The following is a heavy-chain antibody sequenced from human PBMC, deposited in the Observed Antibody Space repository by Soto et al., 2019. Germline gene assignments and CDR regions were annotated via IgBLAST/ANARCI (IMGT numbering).Heavy chain of an antibody. CDR1: GGTFSSYA. V-gene: IGHV1-69*01. CDR2: IIPIFGTA. CDR3: ARDPGVVVAAPLGGGGMDV. Sequence: QVQLVQSGAEVKKPGSSVKVSCKASGGTFSSYAISWVPQAPGQGLEWMGGIIPIFGTANYAQKFQGRVTITADESTSTAYMELSSLRSEDTAVYYCARDPGVVVAAPLGGGGMDVWGQGTTVTVSS. J-gene: IGHJ6*02. D-gene: IGHD2-15*01.